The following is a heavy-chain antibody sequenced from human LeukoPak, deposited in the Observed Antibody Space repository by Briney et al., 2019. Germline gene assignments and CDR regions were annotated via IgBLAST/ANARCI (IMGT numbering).Heavy chain of an antibody. CDR1: GGTVSSYA. D-gene: IGHD4-17*01. CDR2: IIPIFGTA. J-gene: IGHJ6*02. V-gene: IGHV1-69*13. Sequence: ASVKVSCKASGGTVSSYAISGVRQATGQWLEWMGGIIPIFGTANYAQKFQGRVTITADESTSTAYMELSSLRSEDTAVYYCARENYGENYYYYYGMDVWGQGTTVTVSS. CDR3: ARENYGENYYYYYGMDV.